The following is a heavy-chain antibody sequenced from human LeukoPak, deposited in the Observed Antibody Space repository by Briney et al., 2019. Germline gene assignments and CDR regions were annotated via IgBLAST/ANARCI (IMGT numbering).Heavy chain of an antibody. CDR2: LNGDGTTT. J-gene: IGHJ4*02. D-gene: IGHD6-13*01. Sequence: GGSLRLSCVVSGFTFRNFYMHWVRQAPGKGLVWVSHLNGDGTTTGYADSVKGRFTISRDNAKNTLFLQMSSLRAEDTGVYYCARATFSSSGHSYWGQGTLVTVSS. V-gene: IGHV3-74*01. CDR3: ARATFSSSGHSY. CDR1: GFTFRNFY.